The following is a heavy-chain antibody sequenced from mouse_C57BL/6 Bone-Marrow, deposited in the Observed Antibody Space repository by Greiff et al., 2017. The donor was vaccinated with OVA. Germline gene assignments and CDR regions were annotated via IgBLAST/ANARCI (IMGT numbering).Heavy chain of an antibody. CDR2: IYPRSGNT. D-gene: IGHD1-1*01. CDR3: ARPQYYGSRYGRYFDV. J-gene: IGHJ1*03. V-gene: IGHV1-81*01. CDR1: GYTFTSYG. Sequence: VQLQQSGAELARPGASVKLSCKASGYTFTSYGLSWVKQRTGQGLEWIGEIYPRSGNTYYTEKFKGKATLTADKSSSTAYMELRSLTSEDSAGYFCARPQYYGSRYGRYFDVWGTGTTVTVSS.